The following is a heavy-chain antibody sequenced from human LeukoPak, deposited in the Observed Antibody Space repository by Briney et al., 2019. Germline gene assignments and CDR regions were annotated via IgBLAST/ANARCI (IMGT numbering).Heavy chain of an antibody. CDR3: ARDRVDTIFGVVTNRRAFDI. V-gene: IGHV3-21*01. Sequence: GGSLRLSCAASGFTFSNYAMNWVRQAPGKGLEWVSSISSGSSYIYYADSVKGRFTISRDNAKNSLYLQMNSLRAEDTAVYYCARDRVDTIFGVVTNRRAFDIWGQGTMVTVPS. D-gene: IGHD3-3*01. CDR2: ISSGSSYI. CDR1: GFTFSNYA. J-gene: IGHJ3*02.